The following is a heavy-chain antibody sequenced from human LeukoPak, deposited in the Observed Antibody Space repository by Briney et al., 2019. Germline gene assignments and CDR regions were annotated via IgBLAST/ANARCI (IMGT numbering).Heavy chain of an antibody. J-gene: IGHJ4*02. V-gene: IGHV4-34*01. CDR1: GGSFSGYY. D-gene: IGHD3-10*01. CDR2: INHSGST. Sequence: PSETLSLTCAVYGGSFSGYYWSWIRQPPGKGLEWIGEINHSGSTNYNPSLKSRVTVSVDTSKNQFSLKLSSVTAADTAVYYCARGGFVYYGSGSYYYYWGQGTLVTVSS. CDR3: ARGGFVYYGSGSYYYY.